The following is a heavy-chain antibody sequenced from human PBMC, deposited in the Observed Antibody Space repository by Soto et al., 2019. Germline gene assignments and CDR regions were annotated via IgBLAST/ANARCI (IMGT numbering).Heavy chain of an antibody. Sequence: SETLSLTCSVSGGSISSDGYSWSWIRQHPGKGLEWIGYISYTGSTYYNPSLKSRVTISRDTSTNQFSLRLSSLTAADTAIYYCARVRRGYSYGYPDYWGQGTLVTV. D-gene: IGHD5-18*01. CDR3: ARVRRGYSYGYPDY. CDR2: ISYTGST. CDR1: GGSISSDGYS. V-gene: IGHV4-31*03. J-gene: IGHJ4*02.